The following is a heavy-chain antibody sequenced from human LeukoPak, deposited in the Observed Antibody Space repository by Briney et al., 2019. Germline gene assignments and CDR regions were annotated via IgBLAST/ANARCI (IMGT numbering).Heavy chain of an antibody. CDR3: ARGLVSTGPFDY. D-gene: IGHD4-17*01. J-gene: IGHJ4*02. CDR2: IVPILGIA. Sequence: SVKVSCKASGGTFSSYAISWVRQAPGQGLEWMGRIVPILGIANYAQKFQGRVTITADKSTSTAYMELSSLRSEDTAVYYCARGLVSTGPFDYWGQGTLVTVSS. CDR1: GGTFSSYA. V-gene: IGHV1-69*04.